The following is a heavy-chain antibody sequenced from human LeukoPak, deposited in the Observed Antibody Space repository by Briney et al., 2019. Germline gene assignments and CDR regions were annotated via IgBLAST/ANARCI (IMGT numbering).Heavy chain of an antibody. CDR1: GYPFTDYW. D-gene: IGHD3-10*01. CDR3: AKTYYYGSGTPADAFDI. J-gene: IGHJ3*02. V-gene: IGHV5-51*01. Sequence: GESLQISCKASGYPFTDYWIGWVRQVPGKGLEWMGLIYPDDSDTRYTSSFQGQVTISADKSVNTAFLQWSSLKASDTAMYYCAKTYYYGSGTPADAFDIWGQGTMVTVSA. CDR2: IYPDDSDT.